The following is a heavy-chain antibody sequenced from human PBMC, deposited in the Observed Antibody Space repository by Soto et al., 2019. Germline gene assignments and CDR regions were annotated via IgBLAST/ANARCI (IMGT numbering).Heavy chain of an antibody. CDR1: GGSVSSEHYY. D-gene: IGHD5-12*01. Sequence: QVQLQESGPGLVKSSETLSLTCTVSGGSVSSEHYYWNWIRQAPGKGLEWIGYFFYTGSTNYNPSLESRLTMSVEMSKNHFSLKLSSVTAADTAVYYCAGGTDGKKVAYWGQGTLVTVSS. CDR2: FFYTGST. CDR3: AGGTDGKKVAY. V-gene: IGHV4-61*03. J-gene: IGHJ4*02.